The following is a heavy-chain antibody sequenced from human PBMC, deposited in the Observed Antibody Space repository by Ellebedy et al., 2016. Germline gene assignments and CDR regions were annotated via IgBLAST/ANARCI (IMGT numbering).Heavy chain of an antibody. J-gene: IGHJ4*02. CDR1: GFTFSSYS. D-gene: IGHD2-2*01. CDR2: ISTISS. Sequence: GESLKISCAASGFTFSSYSLNWVRQAPGKGLEWVSSISTISSYADSVRGRFTISRDDAKNSLYLQMNSLRAEDTAVYSCAAAHCSSTSCSRIDYWGQGALVTVSS. V-gene: IGHV3-21*04. CDR3: AAAHCSSTSCSRIDY.